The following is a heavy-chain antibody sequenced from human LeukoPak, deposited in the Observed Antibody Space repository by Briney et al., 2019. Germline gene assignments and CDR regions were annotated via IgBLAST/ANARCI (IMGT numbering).Heavy chain of an antibody. D-gene: IGHD1-14*01. V-gene: IGHV3-48*03. CDR3: ARDEPRIGGGFDY. J-gene: IGHJ4*02. Sequence: GGSLRLSCAASGFTFSSYEMNWVRQAPGKGLEWVSYISSSGSTIYYADSVKGRFTISRDNAKNSLYLQMNSLRAEDTAVYYCARDEPRIGGGFDYWGQGALVTVSS. CDR2: ISSSGSTI. CDR1: GFTFSSYE.